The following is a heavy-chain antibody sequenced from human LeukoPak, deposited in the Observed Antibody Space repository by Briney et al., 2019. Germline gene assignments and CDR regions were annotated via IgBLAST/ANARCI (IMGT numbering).Heavy chain of an antibody. D-gene: IGHD2-15*01. J-gene: IGHJ6*02. V-gene: IGHV3-48*03. CDR1: GFTLRSYE. CDR3: ASGYCSGDNCYDRRHRLYYYALDV. Sequence: PGGSLRLSCAASGFTLRSYEMNWVRQAPGKGLEWVSYIDSSGTIKHYADSVKGRFAISRDNTEKSLYLQMNSLRAEDTAVYYCASGYCSGDNCYDRRHRLYYYALDVWGQGTTVTVSS. CDR2: IDSSGTIK.